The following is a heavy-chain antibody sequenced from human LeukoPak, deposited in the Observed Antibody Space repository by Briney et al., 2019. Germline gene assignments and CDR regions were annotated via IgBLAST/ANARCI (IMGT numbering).Heavy chain of an antibody. CDR1: GYSFTSYW. CDR2: IYPGDSDT. CDR3: ARSCGTSPYDTIFGGMDV. Sequence: GESLKISCKGSGYSFTSYWIGWVRQMPGKGLEWMGIIYPGDSDTRYSPSFQGQVTISADKSISTAYLQWSSLKASDTAMYYCARSCGTSPYDTIFGGMDVWGQGTTVTVSS. J-gene: IGHJ6*02. D-gene: IGHD3-3*01. V-gene: IGHV5-51*01.